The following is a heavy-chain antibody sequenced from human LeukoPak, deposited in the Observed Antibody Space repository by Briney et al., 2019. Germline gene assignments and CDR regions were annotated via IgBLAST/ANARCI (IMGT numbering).Heavy chain of an antibody. CDR2: ISSNGGST. CDR1: GFTFSSYA. V-gene: IGHV3-64*01. J-gene: IGHJ3*02. D-gene: IGHD1-1*01. Sequence: PGGSLRLSCAASGFTFSSYAMHWVRQAPGKGLEYVSAISSNGGSTYYANSVKGRFTISRDNSKNTLYLQMGSLRAEDMAVYYCARALGTTEDNDAFDIWGQGTMVTVSS. CDR3: ARALGTTEDNDAFDI.